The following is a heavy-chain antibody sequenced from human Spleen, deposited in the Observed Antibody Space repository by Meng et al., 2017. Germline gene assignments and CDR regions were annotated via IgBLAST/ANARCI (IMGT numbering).Heavy chain of an antibody. D-gene: IGHD1-26*01. Sequence: QPQLQESGLGMVKRTETLSLTCSVSGDSISSSDSYWVWIRQSPGKGLEWLGSIGHSGFTYYTPSLESRVTVSVDTSRSQFSLELTSVTAADTAVYYCVRSLAWVRTGFDPWGQGTLVTVSS. V-gene: IGHV4-39*01. J-gene: IGHJ5*02. CDR3: VRSLAWVRTGFDP. CDR2: IGHSGFT. CDR1: GDSISSSDSY.